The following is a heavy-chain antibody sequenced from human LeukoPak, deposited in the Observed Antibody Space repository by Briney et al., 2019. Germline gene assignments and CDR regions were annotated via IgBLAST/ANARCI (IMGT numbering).Heavy chain of an antibody. CDR1: GGSFSGYY. CDR3: ARGLILADILSDP. V-gene: IGHV4-34*01. CDR2: INHSGST. J-gene: IGHJ5*02. Sequence: SETLSLTCAVYGGSFSGYYWSWIRQPPGKWLEWIGEINHSGSTNHNPSLKSRVTISLDTSRNQLSLKLSSVTAADTAVYYCARGLILADILSDPWGQGTLVTVSS. D-gene: IGHD3-9*01.